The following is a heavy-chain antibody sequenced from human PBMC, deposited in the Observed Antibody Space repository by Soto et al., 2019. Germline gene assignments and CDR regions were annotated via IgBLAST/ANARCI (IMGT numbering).Heavy chain of an antibody. V-gene: IGHV5-51*01. Sequence: GESLKISCDGSEYDVTNYLIGWVCQTPGKGVSXMGIIHPGYSDTRHSMSFKGQVTNSSAKSISTAYLQWSRLKASDTGMYYCVRRYCSTTTCAGDPYDYGMDVWGQGTSVTVSS. CDR1: EYDVTNYL. CDR3: VRRYCSTTTCAGDPYDYGMDV. D-gene: IGHD2-15*01. J-gene: IGHJ6*02. CDR2: IHPGYSDT.